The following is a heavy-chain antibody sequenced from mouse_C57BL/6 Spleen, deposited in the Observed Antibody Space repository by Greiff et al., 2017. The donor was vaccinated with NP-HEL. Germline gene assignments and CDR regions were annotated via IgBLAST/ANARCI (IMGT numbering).Heavy chain of an antibody. CDR2: IYPRDGST. CDR1: GYTFTDHT. J-gene: IGHJ3*01. V-gene: IGHV1-78*01. CDR3: ARPSLYYYGGAWFAY. Sequence: VQLQQSDAELVKPGASVKISCKVSGYTFTDHTIHWMKQRPEQGLEWIGYIYPRDGSTKYNEKFKGKATLTADKSSSTAYMQLNSLTSEDSAVYFCARPSLYYYGGAWFAYWGQGTLVTVSA. D-gene: IGHD1-1*01.